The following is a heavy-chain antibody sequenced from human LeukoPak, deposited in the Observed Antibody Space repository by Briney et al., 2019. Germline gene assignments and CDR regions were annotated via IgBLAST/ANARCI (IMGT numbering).Heavy chain of an antibody. Sequence: PSGTLSLTCAVSGGSISSSNWWSWVRQPPGKGLEWIGEIYHSGSTNYNPSLKSRVTISVDKSKNQFSLKLSSVTAADTAVYYCARDRRYCSSTSCYQGFDYWGQGTLVTASS. CDR3: ARDRRYCSSTSCYQGFDY. CDR1: GGSISSSNW. V-gene: IGHV4-4*02. J-gene: IGHJ4*02. D-gene: IGHD2-2*01. CDR2: IYHSGST.